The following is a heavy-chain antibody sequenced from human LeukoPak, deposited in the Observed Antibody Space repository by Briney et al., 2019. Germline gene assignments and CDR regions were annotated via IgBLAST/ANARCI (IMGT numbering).Heavy chain of an antibody. CDR2: ISWNSGSI. CDR1: GFTFDDYA. CDR3: AKDYQLAPSDGFDI. Sequence: GGSLRLSCAASGFTFDDYAMHWVRQAPGKGLEWVSGISWNSGSIGYADSVKGRFTISRDNAKNSLYLQMNSLRAEDTALYYCAKDYQLAPSDGFDIWGQGTMVTVSS. D-gene: IGHD2-2*01. V-gene: IGHV3-9*01. J-gene: IGHJ3*02.